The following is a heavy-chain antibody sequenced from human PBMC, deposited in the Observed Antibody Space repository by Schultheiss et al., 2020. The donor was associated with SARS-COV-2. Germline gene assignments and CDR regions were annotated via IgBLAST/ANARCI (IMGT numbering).Heavy chain of an antibody. D-gene: IGHD3-22*01. CDR2: IYTSGST. CDR3: ARGWYYYDSSGYRFDY. Sequence: SETLSLTCTVSGGSISSYYWSWIRQPAGKGLEWIGRIYTSGSTNYNPSLKSRVTIAVDTSKNQFSLKLSSVTAADTAVYYCARGWYYYDSSGYRFDYWGQGTLVTVSS. V-gene: IGHV4-4*07. J-gene: IGHJ4*02. CDR1: GGSISSYY.